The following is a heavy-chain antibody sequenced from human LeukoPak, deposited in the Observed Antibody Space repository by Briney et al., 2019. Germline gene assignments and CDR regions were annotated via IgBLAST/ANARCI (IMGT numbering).Heavy chain of an antibody. CDR2: IIPIFDTA. V-gene: IGHV1-69*13. Sequence: ASVKVSCKASGGSFSRYAISWVRQAPGQGLEWMGGIIPIFDTANYAQKFQGRVTITADESTRTAYMELRTLRSEDTAIYYCARGSGETGGYYYVYWGRGTPVTVSS. CDR3: ARGSGETGGYYYVY. D-gene: IGHD3-22*01. CDR1: GGSFSRYA. J-gene: IGHJ4*02.